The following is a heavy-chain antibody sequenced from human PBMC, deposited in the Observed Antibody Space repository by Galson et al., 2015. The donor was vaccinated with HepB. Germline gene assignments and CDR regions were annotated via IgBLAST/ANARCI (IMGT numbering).Heavy chain of an antibody. J-gene: IGHJ6*03. Sequence: SLLLSCAASGFTFSSSGLYWVRQAPGKGLEWVAVVSNDVSSEYYADSVQGRFTISRDNSRNTLYLPMNSLRAEDTAVYYCAKDASAAGIYYYYYYYMDVWGKGTTVTVSS. CDR3: AKDASAAGIYYYYYYYMDV. CDR2: VSNDVSSE. V-gene: IGHV3-30*18. D-gene: IGHD2-21*01. CDR1: GFTFSSSG.